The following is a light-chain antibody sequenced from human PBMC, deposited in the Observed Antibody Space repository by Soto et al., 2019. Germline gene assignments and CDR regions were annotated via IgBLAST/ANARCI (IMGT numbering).Light chain of an antibody. CDR1: QSVLHSSNGNSP. V-gene: IGKV4-1*01. CDR2: WSS. J-gene: IGKJ3*01. Sequence: DIVMTQSPDSLALSLGETATINCRSSQSVLHSSNGNSPLAWYQQKPGQPPKLLIYWSSTRESGVPDRFSGSGSGTDFTLTVSSLQAEDAAVYYGQQYQSIPFTVGPGTKVHS. CDR3: QQYQSIPFT.